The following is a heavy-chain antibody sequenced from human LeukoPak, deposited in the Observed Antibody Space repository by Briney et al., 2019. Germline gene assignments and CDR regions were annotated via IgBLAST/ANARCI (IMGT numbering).Heavy chain of an antibody. CDR3: ARDRLRDGYNSGWFDP. CDR2: INPNSGGT. Sequence: ASVKVSCKASGYTFTCYYMHWVRQAPGQGLEWMGWINPNSGGTNYAQKFQGRVTMTRDTSISTAYMELSRLRSDDTAVYYCARDRLRDGYNSGWFDPWGQGTLVTVSS. D-gene: IGHD5-24*01. V-gene: IGHV1-2*02. J-gene: IGHJ5*02. CDR1: GYTFTCYY.